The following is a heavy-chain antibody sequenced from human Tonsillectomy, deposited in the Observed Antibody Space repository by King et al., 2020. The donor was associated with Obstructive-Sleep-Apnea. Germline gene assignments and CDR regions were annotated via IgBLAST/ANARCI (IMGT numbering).Heavy chain of an antibody. CDR1: GDSISSGDYY. J-gene: IGHJ4*02. D-gene: IGHD2-15*01. Sequence: QLQESGPGLVKPSQTLSLTCTVSGDSISSGDYYWSWIRQPPGKGLGWIGYIYNSGNSYYNPSLKSRVTISVDTSTNQFSLKLSSVTAADTAVYYCAREYCSGGSCSLAYWGQGTLVTVSS. V-gene: IGHV4-30-4*01. CDR3: AREYCSGGSCSLAY. CDR2: IYNSGNS.